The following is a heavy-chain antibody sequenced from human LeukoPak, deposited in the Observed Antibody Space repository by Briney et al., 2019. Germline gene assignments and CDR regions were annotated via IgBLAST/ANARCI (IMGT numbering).Heavy chain of an antibody. D-gene: IGHD3-22*01. CDR1: GYTFTGYY. CDR2: INPNSGGT. J-gene: IGHJ4*02. CDR3: ASYYYDSSVYYPDY. Sequence: ASVKVSCKASGYTFTGYYMHWVRQAPGQGLEWMGWINPNSGGTNYAQKFQGRVTMTRDTSISTAYMELNRLRSDDTAVYYCASYYYDSSVYYPDYWGQGTLVTVSS. V-gene: IGHV1-2*02.